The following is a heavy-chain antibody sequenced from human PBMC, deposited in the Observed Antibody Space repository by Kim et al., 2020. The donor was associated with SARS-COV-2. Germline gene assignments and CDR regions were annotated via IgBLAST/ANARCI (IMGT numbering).Heavy chain of an antibody. J-gene: IGHJ1*01. V-gene: IGHV3-30*18. D-gene: IGHD2-21*01. CDR1: GFTFSSYG. CDR2: ISYDGSNK. Sequence: GGSLRLSCAASGFTFSSYGMHWVRQAPGKGLEWVAVISYDGSNKYYADSVKGRFTISRDNSKNTLYLQMNSLRAEDTAVYYCAKEGGALRRLGYFQHWGQGTLVTVSS. CDR3: AKEGGALRRLGYFQH.